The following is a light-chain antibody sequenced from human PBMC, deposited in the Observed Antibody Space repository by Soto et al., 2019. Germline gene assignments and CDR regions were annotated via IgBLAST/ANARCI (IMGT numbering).Light chain of an antibody. Sequence: QSALTQPASVSWSPGQSITISCTGTSSDVGGYNYVSWYQQHPGKAPKFMIYDVSNRPSGVSNRFSGSKSGNTASLTISGLQAEDDADYYCSSYTSSSTYVFGTGTKLTVL. V-gene: IGLV2-14*01. J-gene: IGLJ1*01. CDR1: SSDVGGYNY. CDR2: DVS. CDR3: SSYTSSSTYV.